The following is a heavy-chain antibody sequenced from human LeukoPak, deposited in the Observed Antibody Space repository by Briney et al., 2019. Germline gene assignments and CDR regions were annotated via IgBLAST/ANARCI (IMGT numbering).Heavy chain of an antibody. Sequence: GGSLRLSCAASGFTFSDYYMSWIRQAPGKGLEWVSYISSSGSTIYYADSVKGRFTISRDNAKNSLYLQMNSLRAEDTAVYYCARDLSDYYDSSGYYYNWFDPWGQGTLVTVSS. V-gene: IGHV3-11*04. J-gene: IGHJ5*02. CDR2: ISSSGSTI. CDR1: GFTFSDYY. CDR3: ARDLSDYYDSSGYYYNWFDP. D-gene: IGHD3-22*01.